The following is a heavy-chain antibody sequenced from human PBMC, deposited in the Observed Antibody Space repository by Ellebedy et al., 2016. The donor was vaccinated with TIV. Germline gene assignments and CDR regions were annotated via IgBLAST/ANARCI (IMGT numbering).Heavy chain of an antibody. CDR2: ISNTGSRT. V-gene: IGHV3-23*01. CDR3: ARENGYSSAWYCGCDY. Sequence: PGGSLRLSCAASGFTFSSYAMSWVRQAPGKGLEWVSTISNTGSRTYYADSVEGRFITSRDNSKKTLYLQMNSLRAEDTALYYCARENGYSSAWYCGCDYWGQGTLVTVSS. CDR1: GFTFSSYA. D-gene: IGHD6-19*01. J-gene: IGHJ4*02.